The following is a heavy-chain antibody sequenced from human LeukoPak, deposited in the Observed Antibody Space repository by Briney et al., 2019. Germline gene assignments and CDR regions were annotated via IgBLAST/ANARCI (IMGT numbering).Heavy chain of an antibody. D-gene: IGHD6-19*01. CDR2: INPNSGGT. J-gene: IGHJ4*02. CDR3: ARDLAVAVYYFDY. CDR1: GYTLTGYY. V-gene: IGHV1-2*02. Sequence: ASVKVSCKASGYTLTGYYMHWVRQAPGQGLEWMGWINPNSGGTNYAQKFQGRVTMTRDTSISTAYMELSRLRSDDTAVYYCARDLAVAVYYFDYWGQGTLVTVSS.